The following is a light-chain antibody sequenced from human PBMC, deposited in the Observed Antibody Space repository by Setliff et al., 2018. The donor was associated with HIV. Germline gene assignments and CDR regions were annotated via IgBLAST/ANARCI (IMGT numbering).Light chain of an antibody. Sequence: QSALTQPASVSGSPGQSITTACSGSDSDIGSCKYVSWYQHHPGKAPKLIIFDVNRRPSGVPARFSGSKSGNTASLTISGIQTEDEADYYCCSYAGSYTYVFGTGTKVTVL. CDR1: DSDIGSCKY. J-gene: IGLJ1*01. CDR2: DVN. V-gene: IGLV2-11*01. CDR3: CSYAGSYTYV.